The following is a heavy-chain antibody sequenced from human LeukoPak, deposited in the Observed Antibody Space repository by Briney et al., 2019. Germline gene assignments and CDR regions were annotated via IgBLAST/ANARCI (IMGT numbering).Heavy chain of an antibody. Sequence: SETLPLTCIVSGGSVSSDIYHWSWIRQAPGKGLEWIGHNGNANYNPSLQSRVTISIDTSKNHFTLSLNSVTAADTAVYYCARVNYGSATKEDYWGQGTLVTVSS. CDR1: GGSVSSDIYH. CDR3: ARVNYGSATKEDY. CDR2: NGNA. D-gene: IGHD3-10*01. J-gene: IGHJ4*02. V-gene: IGHV4-61*03.